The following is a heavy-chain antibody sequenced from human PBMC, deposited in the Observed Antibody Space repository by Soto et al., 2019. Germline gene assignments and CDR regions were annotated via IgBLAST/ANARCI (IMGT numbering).Heavy chain of an antibody. CDR2: IYYSGST. Sequence: TSETLSLTCTVSGGSISSSSYYWGWIRQPPGKGLERIGSIYYSGSTYYNTSLTSRVTISVDTSKNQFSLKLSSVTAADTAVYYCARSLGYNWITASYYYGMDVWGQGTTVTVSS. CDR3: ARSLGYNWITASYYYGMDV. D-gene: IGHD1-20*01. J-gene: IGHJ6*02. CDR1: GGSISSSSYY. V-gene: IGHV4-39*07.